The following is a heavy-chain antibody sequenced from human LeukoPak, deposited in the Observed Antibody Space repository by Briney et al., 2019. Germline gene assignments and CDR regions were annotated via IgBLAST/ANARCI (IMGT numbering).Heavy chain of an antibody. J-gene: IGHJ5*02. CDR3: ARAGTGFGWFDP. Sequence: PSQTLSLTCTVSGGSISSGGYYWGWIRQHPGKGLEWIGYIYYSGSTYYNPSLKSRVTISVDTSKNQFSLKLSSVTAADTAVYYCARAGTGFGWFDPWGQGTLVTVSS. CDR2: IYYSGST. D-gene: IGHD6-13*01. CDR1: GGSISSGGYY. V-gene: IGHV4-31*03.